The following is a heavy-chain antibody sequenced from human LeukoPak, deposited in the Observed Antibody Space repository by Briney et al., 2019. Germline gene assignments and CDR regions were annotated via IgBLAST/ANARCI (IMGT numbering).Heavy chain of an antibody. CDR2: VYYSGST. CDR3: AREGFWSGSFDY. D-gene: IGHD3-3*01. J-gene: IGHJ4*02. V-gene: IGHV4-59*01. Sequence: SETLSLTCTVSGGSISSYYWSWIRQPPGKGLEWIGYVYYSGSTNYNPSLKSRVTISVDTSKNQFSLKLSSVTAADTAVYYCAREGFWSGSFDYWGQGTLVTVSS. CDR1: GGSISSYY.